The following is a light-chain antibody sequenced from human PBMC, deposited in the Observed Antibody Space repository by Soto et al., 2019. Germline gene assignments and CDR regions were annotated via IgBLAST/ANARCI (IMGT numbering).Light chain of an antibody. CDR3: QQRSNWPPIT. V-gene: IGKV3-11*01. CDR2: DAS. CDR1: QSVSSY. Sequence: EIVLTQSPATLAGSPGERATLCCRVSQSVSSYLAWYQQRPGQAPRLLIYDASNRATGIPARFSGSGSGTDFTLPISSLEPEDFAVYYCQQRSNWPPITFGQGTRLEIK. J-gene: IGKJ5*01.